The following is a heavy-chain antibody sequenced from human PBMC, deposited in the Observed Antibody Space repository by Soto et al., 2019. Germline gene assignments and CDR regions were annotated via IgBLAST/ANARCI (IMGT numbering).Heavy chain of an antibody. CDR3: ARDGLAVAGISNY. D-gene: IGHD6-19*01. V-gene: IGHV3-30-3*01. CDR2: ISYDGGNK. CDR1: GFTFSSYA. Sequence: GGSLRLSCAASGFTFSSYAMHWVRQAPGKGLEWVAVISYDGGNKYYADSVKGRFTISRDNSKNTLYLQMNSLRAEDTAVYYCARDGLAVAGISNYWGQGTLVTVSS. J-gene: IGHJ4*02.